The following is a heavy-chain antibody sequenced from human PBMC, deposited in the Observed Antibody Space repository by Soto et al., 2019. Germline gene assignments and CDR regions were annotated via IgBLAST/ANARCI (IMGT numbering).Heavy chain of an antibody. CDR3: AADIGPPDDSYNWFYP. V-gene: IGHV3-15*07. Sequence: EVQLVESGGDLVKPGGSLRLSCAASGFIFSHAWFHWVRQPRGKGLELVGRVKNNGGATDYDPAVKGRFIISRDDSKDMVYLQISSLITDDTAIYYCAADIGPPDDSYNWFYPWGQGTLFTVS. J-gene: IGHJ5*02. D-gene: IGHD5-18*01. CDR2: VKNNGGAT. CDR1: GFIFSHAW.